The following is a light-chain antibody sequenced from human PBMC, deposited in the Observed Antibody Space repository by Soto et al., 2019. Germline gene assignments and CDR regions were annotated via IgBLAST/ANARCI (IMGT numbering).Light chain of an antibody. CDR3: PHSNKWLGT. CDR1: QSVSSSH. CDR2: DAS. J-gene: IGKJ4*01. V-gene: IGKV3D-15*01. Sequence: IVLTQSPGTLSLSPGERATLSCRASQSVSSSHLAWYQHKPGQAPRLLIYDASNRATGIPARVSGGGSGTEFTRNISSLQSEDFAVYYCPHSNKWLGTLGGGNKV.